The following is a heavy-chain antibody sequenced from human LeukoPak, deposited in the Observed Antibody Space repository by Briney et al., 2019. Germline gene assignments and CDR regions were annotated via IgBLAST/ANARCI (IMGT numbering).Heavy chain of an antibody. Sequence: SETLSLTCTVSGGSISSYYWSWIRQPPGTGLEWIGYIYYSGSTNYNPSLTSRVTISVDTSKNQFSLKLSSLTVADTAVYYCASLGYSSGRHRPLSPWGQGTLVTVSS. J-gene: IGHJ5*02. CDR1: GGSISSYY. D-gene: IGHD6-19*01. CDR3: ASLGYSSGRHRPLSP. CDR2: IYYSGST. V-gene: IGHV4-59*08.